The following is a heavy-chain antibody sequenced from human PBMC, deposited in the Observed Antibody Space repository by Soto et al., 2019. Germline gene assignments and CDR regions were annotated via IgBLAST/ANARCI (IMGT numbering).Heavy chain of an antibody. CDR3: ARDYGDYVSTLVYYYMDV. CDR2: IWYDGSNK. Sequence: GGSLRLSCAASGFTFSSYGMHWVRQAPGKGLEWVAVIWYDGSNKYYADSVKGRFTISRDNSKNTLYLQMNSLRAEDTAVYYCARDYGDYVSTLVYYYMDVWGKGTTVTVSS. CDR1: GFTFSSYG. V-gene: IGHV3-33*01. D-gene: IGHD4-17*01. J-gene: IGHJ6*03.